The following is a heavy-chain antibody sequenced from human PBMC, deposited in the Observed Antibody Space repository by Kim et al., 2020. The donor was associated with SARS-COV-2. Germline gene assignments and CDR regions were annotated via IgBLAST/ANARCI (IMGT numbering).Heavy chain of an antibody. J-gene: IGHJ4*02. D-gene: IGHD3-16*02. Sequence: FQGRVTITADESTSTAYMELSSLRSEDTAVYYCARGNVWGSYRYTHYFDYWGQGTLVTVSS. CDR3: ARGNVWGSYRYTHYFDY. V-gene: IGHV1-69*01.